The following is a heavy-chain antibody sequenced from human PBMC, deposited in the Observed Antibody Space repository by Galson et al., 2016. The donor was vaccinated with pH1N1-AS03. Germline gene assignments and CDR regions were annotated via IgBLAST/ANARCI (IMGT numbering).Heavy chain of an antibody. CDR3: ARDKDDFWSGYSEY. CDR1: GGTFSSYG. V-gene: IGHV1-69*13. CDR2: IIPIFGTA. Sequence: SVKVSCKASGGTFSSYGITWVRQAPGQGLEWMGGIIPIFGTANYAQKLQGRVTITADESTSTAYMELSNLRSEDTAVYYCARDKDDFWSGYSEYWGQGTLVTVSS. J-gene: IGHJ4*02. D-gene: IGHD3-3*01.